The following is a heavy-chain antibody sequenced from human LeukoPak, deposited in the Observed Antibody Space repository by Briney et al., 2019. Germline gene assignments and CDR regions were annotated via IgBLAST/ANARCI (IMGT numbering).Heavy chain of an antibody. CDR1: GCSFTRYW. J-gene: IGHJ4*02. CDR3: ARQIAGYELDY. CDR2: IFPGDSGA. D-gene: IGHD2-21*01. Sequence: GESLKISCKGSGCSFTRYWIGWVRQVPGKGLEWVGIIFPGDSGARYSPSFQGRVTISVDKSINTAYLQWSSLRASETAIYFCARQIAGYELDYWGQGTLVTVSS. V-gene: IGHV5-51*01.